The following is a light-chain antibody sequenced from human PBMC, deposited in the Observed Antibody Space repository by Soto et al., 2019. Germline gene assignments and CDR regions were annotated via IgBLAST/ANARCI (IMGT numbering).Light chain of an antibody. CDR2: RDG. CDR1: SSNIGSHF. J-gene: IGLJ3*02. CDR3: AVWDQRLTGWV. V-gene: IGLV1-47*01. Sequence: QSALTQPPSASGTPGQSLTISCSGSSSNIGSHFVYWYQHLPGTAPKLLIFRDGQRPSGVPARFFGSKSGTSASLAITGLRSDDEADYYCAVWDQRLTGWVFGGGTKVTVL.